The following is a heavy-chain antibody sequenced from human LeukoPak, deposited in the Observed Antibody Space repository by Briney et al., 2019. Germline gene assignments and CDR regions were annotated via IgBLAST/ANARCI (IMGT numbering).Heavy chain of an antibody. CDR1: GGSFSGYY. CDR3: ARGPRKLYYYYDSSGYALPPLDI. D-gene: IGHD3-22*01. Sequence: PSETLSLTCAVYGGSFSGYYWSWIRQPPGKGLEWIGEINHSGSTNYNPSLKSRVTISVDTSKNQFSLKLSSVTAADTAVYYCARGPRKLYYYYDSSGYALPPLDIWGQGTMVTVSS. J-gene: IGHJ3*02. CDR2: INHSGST. V-gene: IGHV4-34*01.